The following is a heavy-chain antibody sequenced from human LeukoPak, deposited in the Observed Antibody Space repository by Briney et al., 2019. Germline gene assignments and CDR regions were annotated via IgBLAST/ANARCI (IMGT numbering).Heavy chain of an antibody. CDR3: ARGGIVEGPPAKNWFDP. V-gene: IGHV3-33*01. J-gene: IGHJ5*02. Sequence: GGSLRLSCAASGFTFSTYGMHWVRQAPGKGLEWVALVWSDGNGKFYADSVKGRFTISRDNSKNTLYLQMNSLRAEDTAVYYCARGGIVEGPPAKNWFDPWGQGTLVTVSS. D-gene: IGHD2-15*01. CDR1: GFTFSTYG. CDR2: VWSDGNGK.